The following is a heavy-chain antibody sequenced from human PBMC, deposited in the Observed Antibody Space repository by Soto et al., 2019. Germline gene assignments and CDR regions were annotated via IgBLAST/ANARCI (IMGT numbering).Heavy chain of an antibody. CDR2: ISHSGTS. D-gene: IGHD3-9*01. CDR1: GGSISSSHW. Sequence: QVQLQESGPGLVKPSGTLSLTCAVSGGSISSSHWWTWVRQSPGKGLEYIGEISHSGTSNSNPSLTCRVTLSVDKSTNHFSLTLTSVTAADTAVYYCARVVLTITRGAFDAWGQGTLVIVSS. V-gene: IGHV4-4*02. CDR3: ARVVLTITRGAFDA. J-gene: IGHJ3*01.